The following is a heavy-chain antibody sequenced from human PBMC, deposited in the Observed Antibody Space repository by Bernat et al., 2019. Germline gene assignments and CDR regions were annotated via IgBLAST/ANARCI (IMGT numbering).Heavy chain of an antibody. V-gene: IGHV3-74*01. D-gene: IGHD3-22*01. J-gene: IGHJ3*02. CDR1: GFTFSSYW. CDR3: TTDPDTYYYDSSGYYSDAFDI. Sequence: EVQLVESGGGLVQPGGSLRLSCAASGFTFSSYWMHWVRQAPGKGLVWVSRINSDGSSTSYADSVKGRFTISRDNAKNTLYLQMNSLKTEDTAVYYCTTDPDTYYYDSSGYYSDAFDIWGQGTMVTVSS. CDR2: INSDGSST.